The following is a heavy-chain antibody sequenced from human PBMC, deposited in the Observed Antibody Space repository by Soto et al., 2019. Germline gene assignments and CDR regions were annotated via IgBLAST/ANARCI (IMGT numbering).Heavy chain of an antibody. CDR1: GGSFSGYY. CDR2: INHSGST. V-gene: IGHV4-34*01. CDR3: ARVPIENWNDVYYYYYYGMGV. J-gene: IGHJ6*02. Sequence: PSETLSLTCAVYGGSFSGYYWSWIRQPPGKGLEWIGEINHSGSTNYNPSLKSRVTISVDTSKNQFSLKLSSVTAADTAMYYCARVPIENWNDVYYYYYYGMGVWGQGTTVTVS. D-gene: IGHD1-1*01.